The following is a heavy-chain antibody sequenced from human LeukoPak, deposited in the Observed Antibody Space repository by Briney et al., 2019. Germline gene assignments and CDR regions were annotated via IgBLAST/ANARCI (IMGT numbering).Heavy chain of an antibody. J-gene: IGHJ4*02. CDR1: GGSFSGYY. D-gene: IGHD6-13*01. V-gene: IGHV4-34*01. CDR2: INHSGST. Sequence: SETLSLTCAVYGGSFSGYYWSWIRQPPGKGLEWIGEINHSGSTNYNPSLKSRVTISVDTSKNQFSLKLSSVTAADTAVYYCARGRSSSWSSFDYWGQGTLVTVSS. CDR3: ARGRSSSWSSFDY.